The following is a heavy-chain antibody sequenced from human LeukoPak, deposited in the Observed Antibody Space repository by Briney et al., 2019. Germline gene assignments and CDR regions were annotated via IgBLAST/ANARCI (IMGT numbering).Heavy chain of an antibody. J-gene: IGHJ4*02. CDR3: ARAAAHYDILTGYSYYFDY. CDR1: GFTFSSYW. CDR2: IKQDGSEK. V-gene: IGHV3-7*01. Sequence: PGGSLRLSCAASGFTFSSYWMSWVRQAPGKGLEWVANIKQDGSEKYYVDSVKGRFTISRDNAKNSLYLQMNSLRAEYTAVYYCARAAAHYDILTGYSYYFDYWGQGTLVTVSS. D-gene: IGHD3-9*01.